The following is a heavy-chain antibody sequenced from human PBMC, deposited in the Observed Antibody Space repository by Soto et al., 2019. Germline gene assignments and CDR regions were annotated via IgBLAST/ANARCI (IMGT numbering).Heavy chain of an antibody. J-gene: IGHJ4*02. CDR2: ISNDENIK. Sequence: GGSLRLSCVASGFNFGNFGMHWVRQAPGKGLEWLTVISNDENIKQDSVRGRFAIARDTSKNTLYLQLTSLRAEDTAIYYCARGVRGVLDYWGQGTLVTVS. CDR1: GFNFGNFG. CDR3: ARGVRGVLDY. D-gene: IGHD5-12*01. V-gene: IGHV3-33*01.